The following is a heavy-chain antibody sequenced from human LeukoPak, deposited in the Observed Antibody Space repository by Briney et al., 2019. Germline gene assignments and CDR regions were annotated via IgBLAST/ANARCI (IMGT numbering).Heavy chain of an antibody. CDR1: GGSFSGYS. J-gene: IGHJ4*02. D-gene: IGHD2-15*01. CDR2: INHSGST. V-gene: IGHV4-34*01. Sequence: SETLSLTCAVYGGSFSGYSWSWIRQPPGKGLEWIGEINHSGSTNYNPSLESRVTISVDTYKNQFSVQLSSVTAADTAVYYCARAISHCSGGSCYSEYFDYWGQGTLVTVSS. CDR3: ARAISHCSGGSCYSEYFDY.